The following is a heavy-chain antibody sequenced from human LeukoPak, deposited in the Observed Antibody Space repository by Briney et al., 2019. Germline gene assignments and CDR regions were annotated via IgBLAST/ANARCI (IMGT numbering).Heavy chain of an antibody. CDR1: GYTFTSYD. CDR3: ARDEVVAAPNFFGMVV. Sequence: ASVKVSCKASGYTFTSYDVNWVRQATGQGLEWMGWMNPNSGNTGLAQKFQGRVTLTRDTSLSTAYMELSNLRSDDTAVYYCARDEVVAAPNFFGMVVWGQGTTVSVSS. D-gene: IGHD2-15*01. CDR2: MNPNSGNT. V-gene: IGHV1-8*01. J-gene: IGHJ6*02.